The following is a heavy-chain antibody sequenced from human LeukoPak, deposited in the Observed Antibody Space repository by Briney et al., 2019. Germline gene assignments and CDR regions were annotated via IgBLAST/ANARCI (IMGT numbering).Heavy chain of an antibody. CDR3: ARDLDVGMDV. J-gene: IGHJ6*02. CDR1: GGSISIYY. Sequence: SETLSLTCTVSGGSISIYYWSWIRQPPGKGLEWIGYIYYSGSTNYNPSLKSRVTISVDTSKNQFSLKLSSVTAADTAVYYCARDLDVGMDVWGQGTTVTVSS. CDR2: IYYSGST. V-gene: IGHV4-59*01.